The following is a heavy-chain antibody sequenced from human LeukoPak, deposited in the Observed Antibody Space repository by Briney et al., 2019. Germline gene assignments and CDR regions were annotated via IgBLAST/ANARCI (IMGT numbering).Heavy chain of an antibody. CDR3: ARGVGKGGQWLVLYSFDY. CDR2: IYYSGST. V-gene: IGHV4-59*01. Sequence: PSETLSLTCTVSGGSISSYYWSWIRQPPGKGLEWIGHIYYSGSTNYNPSLKSRATISVDTSKNQFSLKLSSVTAADTAVYYCARGVGKGGQWLVLYSFDYWGQGPWSPSPQ. CDR1: GGSISSYY. D-gene: IGHD6-19*01. J-gene: IGHJ4*02.